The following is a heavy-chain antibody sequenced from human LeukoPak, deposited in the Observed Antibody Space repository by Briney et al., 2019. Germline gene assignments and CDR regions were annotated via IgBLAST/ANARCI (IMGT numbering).Heavy chain of an antibody. J-gene: IGHJ4*02. CDR3: ARGGGSTIFGVVNDY. Sequence: SETLSLTCTVSGGSISGYFWSWFRQPPGKGLEWIGHIYSSGSTTYTPSLQSRVTISVDTSKNQFSLKLSSVTAADTAVYYCARGGGSTIFGVVNDYWGQGTLVTASS. V-gene: IGHV4-59*12. CDR2: IYSSGST. D-gene: IGHD3-3*01. CDR1: GGSISGYF.